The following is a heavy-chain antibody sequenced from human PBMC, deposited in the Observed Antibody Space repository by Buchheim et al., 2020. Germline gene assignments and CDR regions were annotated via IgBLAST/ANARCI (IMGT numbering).Heavy chain of an antibody. CDR3: TSGYSNGFHY. V-gene: IGHV3-15*07. J-gene: IGHJ4*02. CDR1: GFTFSNVW. CDR2: VKNKADGETT. D-gene: IGHD5-18*01. Sequence: EVQLVESGGGLVKPGGSLRLSCAASGFTFSNVWMNWVRQAPGKGLEWVGRVKNKADGETTEYSPPGKGSFNISRDDSKNTVYLQMNSLKIGDTAVYYCTSGYSNGFHYWGQGT.